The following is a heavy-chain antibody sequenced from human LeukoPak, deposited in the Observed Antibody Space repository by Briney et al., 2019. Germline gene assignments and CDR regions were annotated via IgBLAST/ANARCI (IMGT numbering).Heavy chain of an antibody. CDR2: IGYRGST. V-gene: IGHV4-39*07. CDR3: ARALWSSGWSYYYYYYMDV. CDR1: GGSISSSSHY. D-gene: IGHD6-19*01. J-gene: IGHJ6*03. Sequence: PSETLSLTCTVSGGSISSSSHYWGWIRQPPGKGLEWIGSIGYRGSTYHNPSLKSRVTISVDTSKNQFSLKLSSVTAADTAVYYCARALWSSGWSYYYYYYMDVWGKGTTVTVSS.